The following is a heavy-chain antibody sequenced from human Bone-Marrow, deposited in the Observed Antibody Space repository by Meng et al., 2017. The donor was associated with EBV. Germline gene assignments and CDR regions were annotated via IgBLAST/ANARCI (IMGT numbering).Heavy chain of an antibody. D-gene: IGHD3-22*01. Sequence: QVQLQETGPGLGKPSGTLSLTCAVSGGSISSNNWWSWVRQPPGKGLECIGEIYHSGSTNYNPSLKSRVTISVDKSKNQFSLKLSPVTAADTAVYYCAKGGGYYYDSSGFHYDYWGQGTLVTVAS. J-gene: IGHJ4*02. CDR3: AKGGGYYYDSSGFHYDY. CDR1: GGSISSNNW. V-gene: IGHV4-4*02. CDR2: IYHSGST.